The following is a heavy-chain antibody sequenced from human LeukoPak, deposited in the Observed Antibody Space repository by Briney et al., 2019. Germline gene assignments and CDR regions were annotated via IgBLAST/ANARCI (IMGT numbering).Heavy chain of an antibody. CDR2: IKSKTDGGTT. CDR1: GFTFSNAW. D-gene: IGHD1-1*01. CDR3: MRGRPPRPNEFDY. V-gene: IGHV3-15*01. J-gene: IGHJ4*02. Sequence: PGGSLRLSCAASGFTFSNAWMSWVRQAPGKGLEWVGRIKSKTDGGTTDYAATVKGRFTISRDDSKNTLYLQMNSLKTEDTAVYYCMRGRPPRPNEFDYWGQGTLVTVSS.